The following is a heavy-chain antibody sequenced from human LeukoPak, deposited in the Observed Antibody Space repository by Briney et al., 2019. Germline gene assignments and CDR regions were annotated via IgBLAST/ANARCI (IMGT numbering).Heavy chain of an antibody. V-gene: IGHV4-59*08. Sequence: SETLSLTCTVSGGSISSYYWSWIRQPPGKGLEWIGSIYHSGSTYYNPSLKSRVTISVDTSKNQFSLKLSSVTAADTAVYYCARHDIAGFSDAFDIWGQGTIVTVSS. D-gene: IGHD2-15*01. J-gene: IGHJ3*02. CDR1: GGSISSYY. CDR2: IYHSGST. CDR3: ARHDIAGFSDAFDI.